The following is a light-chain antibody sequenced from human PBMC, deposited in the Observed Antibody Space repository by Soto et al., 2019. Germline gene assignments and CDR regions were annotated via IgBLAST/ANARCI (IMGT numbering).Light chain of an antibody. CDR1: SSDIGYHNR. CDR2: GVS. Sequence: QSVLTQPPSVSGSPGQSVTISCTGTSSDIGYHNRVSWYQQPPGTAPKLMIYGVSTRYSGVPDRFSGSKSGNTASLTISGLQAEDEADYYCSSFASSATLVFGGGTKVTVL. V-gene: IGLV2-18*02. CDR3: SSFASSATLV. J-gene: IGLJ3*02.